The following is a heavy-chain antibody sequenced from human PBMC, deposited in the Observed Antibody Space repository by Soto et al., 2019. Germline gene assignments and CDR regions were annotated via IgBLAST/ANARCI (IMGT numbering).Heavy chain of an antibody. CDR2: ISGSGGST. J-gene: IGHJ4*02. Sequence: EVQLLESGGGLVQPGGSLRLSCAASGFTFSSYAMSWVRQAPGKGLEWVSAISGSGGSTYYADSVKGRFTISRDNSKNTLYLQMNSLRAEDTAVYYCAILAGYDILTGYRIVLYYFDYWGQGTLVTVSS. CDR1: GFTFSSYA. CDR3: AILAGYDILTGYRIVLYYFDY. D-gene: IGHD3-9*01. V-gene: IGHV3-23*01.